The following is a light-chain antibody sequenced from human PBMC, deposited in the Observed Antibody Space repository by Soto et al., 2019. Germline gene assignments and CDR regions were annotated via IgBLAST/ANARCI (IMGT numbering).Light chain of an antibody. V-gene: IGKV3-20*01. CDR2: GAS. Sequence: EVVLTQSPGTLSLSPGERATLSCRASQSVSRNYLAWYQQKTGQAPRLLIYGASSRSTGIPDRFSGSGSGTDFTLTISRLEPEDCAVYHCQRYGSSPLTFGGGTKVEL. CDR1: QSVSRNY. CDR3: QRYGSSPLT. J-gene: IGKJ4*01.